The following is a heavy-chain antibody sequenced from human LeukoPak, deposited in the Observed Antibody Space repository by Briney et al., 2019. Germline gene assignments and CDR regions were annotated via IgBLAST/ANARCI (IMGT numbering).Heavy chain of an antibody. CDR3: ASLNGDPSYWSFDL. Sequence: SETLSLTCTVSGGSISSGDYYWSSIRQPPGKGLEWIGYIYYSGSSYYNPSLKRRVTMSVDTSKNQFSLKLSSVTAADTALYYCASLNGDPSYWSFDLWGRGTLVTVSS. CDR2: IYYSGSS. CDR1: GGSISSGDYY. J-gene: IGHJ2*01. V-gene: IGHV4-30-4*01. D-gene: IGHD4-17*01.